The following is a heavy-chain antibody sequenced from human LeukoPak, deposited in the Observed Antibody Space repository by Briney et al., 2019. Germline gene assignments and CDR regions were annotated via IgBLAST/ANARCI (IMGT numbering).Heavy chain of an antibody. J-gene: IGHJ3*02. V-gene: IGHV1-69*06. Sequence: SVKVSCKASGGTFSSYAISWVRQAPGQGLEWMGGIIPIFGTANYAQKFQGRVTITADKSTSTAYMELSSLRSEDTAVYYCAREGFYGSGGYHRDAFDIWGQGTMVTVSS. CDR2: IIPIFGTA. CDR1: GGTFSSYA. D-gene: IGHD3-10*01. CDR3: AREGFYGSGGYHRDAFDI.